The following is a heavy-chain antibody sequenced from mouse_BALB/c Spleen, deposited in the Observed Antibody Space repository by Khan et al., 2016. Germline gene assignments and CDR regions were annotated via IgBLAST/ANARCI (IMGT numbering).Heavy chain of an antibody. D-gene: IGHD1-1*02. Sequence: VQLQQSGPDLVKPGASVKMSCKASGYTFTNYVMHWVQQTPGQGLEWIGYINPYSDGTKYNEKFKDKATLTSDKSSSTAYMQLSSLTSEDSAVYSCAKDFYDGIYHYYAMDYWGQGISVTVSS. CDR2: INPYSDGT. J-gene: IGHJ4*01. CDR1: GYTFTNYV. V-gene: IGHV1S136*01. CDR3: AKDFYDGIYHYYAMDY.